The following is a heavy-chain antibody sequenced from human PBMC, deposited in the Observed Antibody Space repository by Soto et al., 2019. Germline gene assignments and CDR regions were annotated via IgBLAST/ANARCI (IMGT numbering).Heavy chain of an antibody. CDR3: ARPTITMVRGVDYYYYGMDV. CDR1: GGTFSGYT. V-gene: IGHV1-69*02. J-gene: IGHJ6*02. Sequence: SVKVSCKASGGTFSGYTISWVRQAPGQGLEWMGRIIPILGIANYAQKFQGRVTITADKSTSTAYMELSSLRSEDTAVYYCARPTITMVRGVDYYYYGMDVWGQGTTVTVSS. CDR2: IIPILGIA. D-gene: IGHD3-10*01.